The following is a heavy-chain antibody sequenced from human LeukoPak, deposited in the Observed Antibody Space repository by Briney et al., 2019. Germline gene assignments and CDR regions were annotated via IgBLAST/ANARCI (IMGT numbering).Heavy chain of an antibody. CDR3: ARGTIFVNWFDP. CDR2: IYTSGST. CDR1: GGSISSSSYY. V-gene: IGHV4-61*02. J-gene: IGHJ5*02. Sequence: SETLSLTCTVSGGSISSSSYYWSWIRQPAGKGLEWIGRIYTSGSTNYNPSLKSRVTISVDTSKNQFSLKLSSVTAADTAVYYCARGTIFVNWFDPWGQGTLVTVSS. D-gene: IGHD3-3*01.